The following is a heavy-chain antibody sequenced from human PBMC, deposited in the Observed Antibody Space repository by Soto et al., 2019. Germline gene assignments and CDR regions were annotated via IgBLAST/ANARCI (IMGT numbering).Heavy chain of an antibody. CDR1: GFDFGSFG. V-gene: IGHV1-58*02. CDR2: IVVATGSP. J-gene: IGHJ6*02. Sequence: QMQLVQTGPEVKKPGTSVKVSCKASGFDFGSFGIQWLRQSQGQGFEWIGWIVVATGSPNYAPYLQGRVTITREMFTNTAYMDLTNLRSDDTAVYFCSAYLPHSAIGWPVCGQGTMVVASS. D-gene: IGHD2-15*01. CDR3: SAYLPHSAIGWPV.